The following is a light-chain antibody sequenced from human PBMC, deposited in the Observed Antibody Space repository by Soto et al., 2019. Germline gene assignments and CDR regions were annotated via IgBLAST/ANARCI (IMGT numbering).Light chain of an antibody. Sequence: IVMTQSPATLSVSPGERATLSCRASQNIYSNVAWYQQRPGQAPRLLIYHASTRATGIPARFSGSGSGTEFTLTISSLQSEDFTVYSCLQYHNLWAFGQGTKVEIK. CDR2: HAS. V-gene: IGKV3-15*01. CDR1: QNIYSN. J-gene: IGKJ1*01. CDR3: LQYHNLWA.